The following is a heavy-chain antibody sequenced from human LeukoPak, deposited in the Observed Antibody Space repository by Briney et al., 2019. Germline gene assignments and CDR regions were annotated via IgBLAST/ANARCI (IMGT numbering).Heavy chain of an antibody. Sequence: PGGSLRLSCAASGFTFSNAWMSWVRQAPGKGLEWVGRIKSKTDSGTTDYAAPVKGRFTTSRDDSKNTLYLQMNSLKTEDTAVYYCTTEDCSGGSCYYHDAFDIWGQGTMVTVSS. CDR1: GFTFSNAW. CDR2: IKSKTDSGTT. V-gene: IGHV3-15*01. J-gene: IGHJ3*02. D-gene: IGHD2-15*01. CDR3: TTEDCSGGSCYYHDAFDI.